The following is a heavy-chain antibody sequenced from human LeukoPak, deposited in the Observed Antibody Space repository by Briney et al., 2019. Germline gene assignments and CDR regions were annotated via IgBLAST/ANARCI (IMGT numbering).Heavy chain of an antibody. D-gene: IGHD4-23*01. V-gene: IGHV3-74*01. CDR3: ASLGKRLDY. Sequence: SGGSLRLSCAASGFTFSSYWMHWVRHAPGKGLVRVSRINSNGSSTSYADSVKGRFTISRDNAKNTLYLQMNSLRAEDTAVYYCASLGKRLDYWGQGTLVTVSS. CDR1: GFTFSSYW. CDR2: INSNGSST. J-gene: IGHJ4*02.